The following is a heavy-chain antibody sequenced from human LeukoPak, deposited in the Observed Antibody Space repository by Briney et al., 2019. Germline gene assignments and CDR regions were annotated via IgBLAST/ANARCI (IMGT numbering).Heavy chain of an antibody. V-gene: IGHV3-73*01. Sequence: GGSLRLSCAASGFTFSGSAMHWVRQASGKGLEWVGRIRSKANSYATAYAASVKGRFTISRDDSKNTAYLQMNSLKTEDTAVYYCTRHVEDYYDSSGYYYRSIDYWGQGTLVTSPQ. CDR2: IRSKANSYAT. D-gene: IGHD3-22*01. CDR1: GFTFSGSA. J-gene: IGHJ4*02. CDR3: TRHVEDYYDSSGYYYRSIDY.